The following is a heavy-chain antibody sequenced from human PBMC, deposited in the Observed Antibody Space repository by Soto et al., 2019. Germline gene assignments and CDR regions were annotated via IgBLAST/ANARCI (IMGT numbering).Heavy chain of an antibody. CDR2: IDWDDDK. D-gene: IGHD2-21*02. CDR1: GFSLSTSGMC. J-gene: IGHJ6*02. Sequence: SGPTLVNPTQTLTLTCTFSGFSLSTSGMCVSWIRQPPGKALEWLARIDWDDDKYYSTSLKTRLTITKDTSKNQVVLTMINMDPVDTATYYCVHSRCGGDCLQSYSSHYYYGMDVWGQGTTVTVSS. V-gene: IGHV2-70*12. CDR3: VHSRCGGDCLQSYSSHYYYGMDV.